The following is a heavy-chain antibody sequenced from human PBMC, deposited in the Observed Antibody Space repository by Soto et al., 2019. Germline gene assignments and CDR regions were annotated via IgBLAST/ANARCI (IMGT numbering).Heavy chain of an antibody. CDR2: IYHSGST. CDR1: SGSISSSNW. V-gene: IGHV4-4*02. Sequence: PSETLSLTCAVSSGSISSSNWWSWVRQPPGKGLEWIGEIYHSGSTNYNPSLKSRVTISVDKSKNQFSLKLSSVTAADTAVYYCARAGIAVGGYFDYWGQGTLVTVSS. CDR3: ARAGIAVGGYFDY. D-gene: IGHD6-19*01. J-gene: IGHJ4*02.